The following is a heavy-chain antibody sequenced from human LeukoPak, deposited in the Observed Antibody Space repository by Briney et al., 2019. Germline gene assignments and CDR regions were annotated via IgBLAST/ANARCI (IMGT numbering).Heavy chain of an antibody. Sequence: GGSLRLSCAASGFTSSSYSMNWVRQAPGKGLEWVSSISSSSSYIYYADSVKGRFTISRDNAKNSLYLQMNSLRAEDTAVYYCARDKLAVLLWFGEHSHGMDVWGKGTTVTVSS. CDR2: ISSSSSYI. CDR1: GFTSSSYS. J-gene: IGHJ6*04. CDR3: ARDKLAVLLWFGEHSHGMDV. D-gene: IGHD3-10*01. V-gene: IGHV3-21*01.